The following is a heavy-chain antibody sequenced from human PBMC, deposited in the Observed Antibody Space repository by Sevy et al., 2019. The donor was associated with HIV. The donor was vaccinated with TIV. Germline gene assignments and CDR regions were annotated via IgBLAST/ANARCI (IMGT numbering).Heavy chain of an antibody. CDR1: GFTFRNYT. V-gene: IGHV3-21*01. CDR3: ARDAGVGVPYYYYYGMDV. CDR2: ITSDSTYV. J-gene: IGHJ6*02. D-gene: IGHD3-16*01. Sequence: GGSLRLSCAASGFTFRNYTMNWVRQAPGKGLQWVSSITSDSTYVFYADSLRGRFTISRDNAKNSLYLQMNSLRAEDTALYYCARDAGVGVPYYYYYGMDVWGQGTTVTVSS.